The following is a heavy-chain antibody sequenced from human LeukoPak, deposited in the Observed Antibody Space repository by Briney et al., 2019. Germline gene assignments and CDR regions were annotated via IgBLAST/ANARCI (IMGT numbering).Heavy chain of an antibody. D-gene: IGHD3-10*01. CDR3: AGAALTNQYTSGAFHH. Sequence: PSETLSLTCAVSGSSITSYYWSWIRQPPGKGLEWIGDISNSGTNNYNPSLKSRVTISVDKSKKQVSLRLKSLIAADTAVYFCAGAALTNQYTSGAFHHWGQGTLVTVSS. J-gene: IGHJ1*01. CDR2: ISNSGTN. V-gene: IGHV4-59*01. CDR1: GSSITSYY.